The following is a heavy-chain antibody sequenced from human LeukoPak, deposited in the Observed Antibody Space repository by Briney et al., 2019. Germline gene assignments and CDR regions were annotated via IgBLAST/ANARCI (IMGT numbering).Heavy chain of an antibody. CDR2: INPSGGST. CDR3: AREGYSYGLDY. CDR1: GYTFTSYY. V-gene: IGHV1-46*01. D-gene: IGHD5-18*01. J-gene: IGHJ4*02. Sequence: GASVKVSCKASGYTFTSYYMHLVRQAPGQGLEWMGIINPSGGSTSYAQKFQGRVTMTRHTSTSTVYTELSSLRSEDTAVYYCAREGYSYGLDYWGQGTLVTVSS.